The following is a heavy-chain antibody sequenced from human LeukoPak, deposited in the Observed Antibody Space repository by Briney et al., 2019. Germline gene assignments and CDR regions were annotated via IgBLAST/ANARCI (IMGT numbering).Heavy chain of an antibody. D-gene: IGHD3-3*01. CDR3: ARVNFWSGATTYYFDY. CDR2: IIPILGIA. V-gene: IGHV1-69*04. CDR1: GGTFSSYA. Sequence: GASVKVSCKASGGTFSSYAISWVRQAPGQGLEWMGRIIPILGIANYAQKFQGRVTITADKSTSTAYMELSSLRSEDTAVYYCARVNFWSGATTYYFDYWGQGTLVTVSS. J-gene: IGHJ4*02.